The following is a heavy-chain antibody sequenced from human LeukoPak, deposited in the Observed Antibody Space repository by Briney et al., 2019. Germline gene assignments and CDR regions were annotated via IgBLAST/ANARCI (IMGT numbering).Heavy chain of an antibody. CDR1: GYTFTSYG. V-gene: IGHV1-18*01. CDR2: ISAYNGNT. J-gene: IGHJ6*03. Sequence: WASVKVSCKASGYTFTSYGIIWVRQALGQGLEWMGWISAYNGNTNYAQKLQGRVTMTTDTSTSTAYMELRSLRSDDTAVYYCARDKNHYYYMDVWGKGTTVTVSS. CDR3: ARDKNHYYYMDV.